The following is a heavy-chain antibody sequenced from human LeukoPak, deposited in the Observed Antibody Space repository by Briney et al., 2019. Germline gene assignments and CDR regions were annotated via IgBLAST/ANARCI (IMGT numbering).Heavy chain of an antibody. D-gene: IGHD6-13*01. CDR1: GGSISSYY. CDR3: ARDRRRTIAADLGDYGMDV. J-gene: IGHJ6*02. Sequence: SETLSLTCTVSGGSISSYYWSWIRQPPGKGLEWIAHIYYTGRTNYNPSLKSRVTILKETSKNQFSLRLSSVTAADTAVYYCARDRRRTIAADLGDYGMDVWGQGTTATVSS. V-gene: IGHV4-59*01. CDR2: IYYTGRT.